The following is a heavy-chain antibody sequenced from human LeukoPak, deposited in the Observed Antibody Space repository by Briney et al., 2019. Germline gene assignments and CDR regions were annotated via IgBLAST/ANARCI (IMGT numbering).Heavy chain of an antibody. CDR2: MNPNSGNT. D-gene: IGHD6-13*01. CDR1: GYTFTSYD. V-gene: IGHV1-8*01. Sequence: ASVKVSCKASGYTFTSYDINWGRQASGQGGEGMGWMNPNSGNTGYAQKFQGSVTMTRNTSISTAYMELSSLRSEDTAVYYCARGFRIAAAGTGYWGQGTLVTVSS. CDR3: ARGFRIAAAGTGY. J-gene: IGHJ4*02.